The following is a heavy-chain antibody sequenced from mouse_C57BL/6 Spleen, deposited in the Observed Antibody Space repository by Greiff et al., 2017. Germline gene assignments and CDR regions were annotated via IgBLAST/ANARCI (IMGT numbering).Heavy chain of an antibody. CDR2: ISSGSSTI. CDR3: ARGKNSYYFDY. Sequence: EVNLVESGGGLVKPGGSLKLSCAASGFTFSDYGMHWVRQAPEKGLEWVAYISSGSSTIYYADTVKGRFTISRDNAKNTLFLQMTSLRSEDTAMYYCARGKNSYYFDYWGQGTTLTVSS. V-gene: IGHV5-17*01. J-gene: IGHJ2*01. CDR1: GFTFSDYG.